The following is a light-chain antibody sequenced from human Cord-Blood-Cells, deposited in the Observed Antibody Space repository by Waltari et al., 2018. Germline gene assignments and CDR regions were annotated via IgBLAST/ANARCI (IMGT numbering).Light chain of an antibody. CDR3: MQALQTPLT. CDR2: LGS. J-gene: IGKJ4*01. V-gene: IGKV2-28*01. CDR1: QSLLHSNGYNY. Sequence: MTQSPLSLPVTPGEPASISCRSSQSLLHSNGYNYLDWYLQKPGQSPQLLIYLGSNRASGVPDRFSGSGSGTDFTLKISRVEAEDVGVYYYMQALQTPLTFGGGTKVEIK.